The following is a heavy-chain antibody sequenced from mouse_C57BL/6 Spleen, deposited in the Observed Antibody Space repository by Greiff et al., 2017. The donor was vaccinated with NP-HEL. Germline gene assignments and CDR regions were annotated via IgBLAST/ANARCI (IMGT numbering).Heavy chain of an antibody. CDR3: ARDNSGYGFAY. CDR2: IYPSDSET. Sequence: QVQLQQPGAELVRPGSSVKLSCKASGYTLTSYWMDWVKQRPGQGLAWIGNIYPSDSETLYNQKFTDQATLPLAKSSSTAYMQLSSLTSEESAVYYCARDNSGYGFAYWGQGTLVTVSA. J-gene: IGHJ3*01. CDR1: GYTLTSYW. V-gene: IGHV1-61*01. D-gene: IGHD3-2*02.